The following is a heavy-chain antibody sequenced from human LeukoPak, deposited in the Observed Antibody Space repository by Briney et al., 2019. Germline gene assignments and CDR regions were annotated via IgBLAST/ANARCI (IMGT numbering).Heavy chain of an antibody. CDR1: GFTFSGYS. J-gene: IGHJ6*02. D-gene: IGHD2/OR15-2a*01. CDR3: ARDQVQNYYYSGMDV. CDR2: ISGSGDAT. V-gene: IGHV3-23*01. Sequence: GGSLRLSCAASGFTFSGYSMSWVRQAPGKGPEWVSTISGSGDATYYADSVKGRFTISRDNSKNTLYLQMNSLRAEDTAVYYCARDQVQNYYYSGMDVWGQGTTVTVSS.